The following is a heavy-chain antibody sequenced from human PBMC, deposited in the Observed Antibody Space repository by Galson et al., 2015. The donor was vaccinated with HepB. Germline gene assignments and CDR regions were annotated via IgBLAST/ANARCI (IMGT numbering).Heavy chain of an antibody. CDR3: ARRISGSYPDY. V-gene: IGHV1-2*02. Sequence: SVKVSCKASGYTFTDYYMHWVRQAPGQGLEWMGWINPKSGGTNYAQKFQGRVTMTRDTSISTAYMELSSLRSDDTAVYYCARRISGSYPDYWGQGALVTVSS. D-gene: IGHD1-26*01. CDR2: INPKSGGT. J-gene: IGHJ4*02. CDR1: GYTFTDYY.